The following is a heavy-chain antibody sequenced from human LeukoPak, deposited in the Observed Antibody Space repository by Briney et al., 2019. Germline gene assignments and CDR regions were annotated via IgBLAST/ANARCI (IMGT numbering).Heavy chain of an antibody. J-gene: IGHJ5*02. V-gene: IGHV1-46*01. CDR2: INPSGGSA. Sequence: ASVKVSCKASGYTFTSYYLHWVRQAPGQGLEWIGIINPSGGSASYAQKFQGRVTMTRDTSTSTVYLELSSLRSGDTAVYYCARATQSWFDPWGQGTLVTVSS. CDR1: GYTFTSYY. CDR3: ARATQSWFDP.